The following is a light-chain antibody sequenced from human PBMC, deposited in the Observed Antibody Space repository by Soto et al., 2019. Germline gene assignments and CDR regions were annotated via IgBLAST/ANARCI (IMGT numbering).Light chain of an antibody. CDR3: MQTLQTPPT. V-gene: IGKV2-28*01. CDR2: LGS. Sequence: IVMTQSPLSPPVTPGEPASISCRSRQSLLYSNGYNHLDWYLQKPGQSPQLLIYLGSNRASGVPDRFSGSGSGTDFTLKISRVQAEDVGVYYCMQTLQTPPTFGQGTKLEIK. CDR1: QSLLYSNGYNH. J-gene: IGKJ2*01.